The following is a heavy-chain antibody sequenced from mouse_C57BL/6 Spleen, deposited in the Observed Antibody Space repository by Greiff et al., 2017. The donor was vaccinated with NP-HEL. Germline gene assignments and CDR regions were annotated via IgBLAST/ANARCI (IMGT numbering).Heavy chain of an antibody. J-gene: IGHJ1*03. Sequence: QVQLKESGPGLVAPSQSLSITCTVSGFSLTSYAISWVRQPPGKGLEWLGVIWTGGGTNYNSALKSKLSISKDNSKSQVFLKMNSLQTDDTARYYCARNRGDYDGDWYFDVWGTGTTVTVSS. CDR2: IWTGGGT. D-gene: IGHD2-4*01. CDR3: ARNRGDYDGDWYFDV. CDR1: GFSLTSYA. V-gene: IGHV2-9-1*01.